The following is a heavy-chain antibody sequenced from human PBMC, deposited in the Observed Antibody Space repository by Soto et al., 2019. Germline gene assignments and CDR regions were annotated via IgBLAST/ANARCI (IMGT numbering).Heavy chain of an antibody. D-gene: IGHD2-8*01. CDR3: ARANGVGP. J-gene: IGHJ5*02. V-gene: IGHV4-30-4*01. Sequence: QVQLQESGPGLVKPSQTLSLTCTVSGGSISSGDYYWSWIRQPPGKGLEWIGYIYDGGSTYYNSSLKSRVNITLDTSKNQFSLKLTSVTAADTAVYYCARANGVGPWGQGTLVTVSS. CDR2: IYDGGST. CDR1: GGSISSGDYY.